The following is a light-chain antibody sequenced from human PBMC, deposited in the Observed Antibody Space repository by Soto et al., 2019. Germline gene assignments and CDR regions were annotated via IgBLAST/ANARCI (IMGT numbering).Light chain of an antibody. CDR3: QQYNDNWT. J-gene: IGKJ1*01. V-gene: IGKV1-5*03. CDR1: QSISSW. Sequence: DIQMTQSPSTLSASVGDRVTITCRASQSISSWLAWYQQKPGKAPKLLIYKASTLQSAVPSRFSGSGSGTEFTLAISSLQPDASATYYCQQYNDNWTFGQGTKVEIK. CDR2: KAS.